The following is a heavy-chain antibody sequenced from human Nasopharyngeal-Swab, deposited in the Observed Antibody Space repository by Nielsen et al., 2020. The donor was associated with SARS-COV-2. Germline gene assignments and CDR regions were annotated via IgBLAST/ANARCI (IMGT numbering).Heavy chain of an antibody. CDR3: ARDPAAITIFGVVIIGSRSYYFGY. V-gene: IGHV3-7*01. J-gene: IGHJ4*02. CDR1: GFTFSSYW. Sequence: GESLKISCAASGFTFSSYWMSWVRQAPGKGLEWVANIKQDGSEKYYVDSVKGRFTISRDNAKNSLYLQMNSLRAEDTAVYYCARDPAAITIFGVVIIGSRSYYFGYWGQGTLVTVSS. D-gene: IGHD3-3*01. CDR2: IKQDGSEK.